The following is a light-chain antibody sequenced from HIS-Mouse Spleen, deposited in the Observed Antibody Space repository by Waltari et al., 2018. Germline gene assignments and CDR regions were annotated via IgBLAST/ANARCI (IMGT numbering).Light chain of an antibody. CDR1: SSNIGSNY. Sequence: QSVLTQPPSASGTPGQRVTISCSGSSSNIGSNYVYWYQQLPGTAPKLLIYRNNPRPSGVPARCSGSKSGTSASLAISGLRSEDEADYYCAAWDDSLSGPVFGGGTKLTVL. CDR2: RNN. CDR3: AAWDDSLSGPV. V-gene: IGLV1-47*01. J-gene: IGLJ3*02.